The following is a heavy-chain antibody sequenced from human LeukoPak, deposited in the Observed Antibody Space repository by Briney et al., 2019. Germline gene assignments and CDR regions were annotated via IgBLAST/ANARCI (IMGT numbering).Heavy chain of an antibody. CDR3: TLKRRDGYNTDY. J-gene: IGHJ4*02. D-gene: IGHD5-24*01. CDR2: IRSKANSYAT. Sequence: GGSPRLSCAASGFTFSGSAMHWVRQASGKGLEWVGRIRSKANSYATAYAASVKGRFTISRDDSKNTAYLQMNSLKTEDTAVYYCTLKRRDGYNTDYWDQGTLVTVSS. V-gene: IGHV3-73*01. CDR1: GFTFSGSA.